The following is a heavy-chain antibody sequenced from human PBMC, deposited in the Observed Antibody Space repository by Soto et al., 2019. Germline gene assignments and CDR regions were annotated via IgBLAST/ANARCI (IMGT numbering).Heavy chain of an antibody. J-gene: IGHJ6*02. D-gene: IGHD1-26*01. CDR1: GFSFSSYS. Sequence: PGGSLRLSCVASGFSFSSYSMNWVRQAPGKGLEWVSSISSSSSYIYYADSVKGRFTISRDNAKNSLYLQMNSLRAEDTAVYYCATLEGGGSYCYYGMDVWGQGTTVTVSS. V-gene: IGHV3-21*01. CDR3: ATLEGGGSYCYYGMDV. CDR2: ISSSSSYI.